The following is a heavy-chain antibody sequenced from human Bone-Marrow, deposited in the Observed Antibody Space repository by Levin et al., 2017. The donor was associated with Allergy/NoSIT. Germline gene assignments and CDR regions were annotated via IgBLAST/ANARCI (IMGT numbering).Heavy chain of an antibody. J-gene: IGHJ6*02. D-gene: IGHD2-2*01. CDR1: GYTFTGYY. V-gene: IGHV1-2*04. CDR3: ARELIGYCISPSCHSRNAGNYGMDV. Sequence: GESLKISCKASGYTFTGYYMHWVRQAPGQGLEWMGWINPNSGGTNYAQKFQGWVTMTRDTSISTAYMELSRLRSDDTAVYYCARELIGYCISPSCHSRNAGNYGMDVWGQGTTVTVSS. CDR2: INPNSGGT.